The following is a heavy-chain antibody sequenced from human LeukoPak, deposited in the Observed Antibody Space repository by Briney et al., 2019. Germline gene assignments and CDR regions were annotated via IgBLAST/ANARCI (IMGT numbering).Heavy chain of an antibody. D-gene: IGHD2-21*02. CDR1: GYTFTGYY. CDR2: INPNSGGT. J-gene: IGHJ4*02. Sequence: GASVKVSCKASGYTFTGYYMHWVRQAPGQGLEWMGWINPNSGGTNYAQKFQGRVTMTRDTSISTAYMELSRLRSDDTAVYYCARSSCGGDCYLFFDYWGQGTLVTVSS. V-gene: IGHV1-2*02. CDR3: ARSSCGGDCYLFFDY.